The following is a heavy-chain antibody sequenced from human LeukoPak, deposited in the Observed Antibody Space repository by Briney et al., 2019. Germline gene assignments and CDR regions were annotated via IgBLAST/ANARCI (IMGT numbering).Heavy chain of an antibody. CDR1: GYTFKDNY. V-gene: IGHV1-46*02. CDR3: ARVLGVVAPGAGDSFWNGYYDA. D-gene: IGHD3-3*01. J-gene: IGHJ5*02. CDR2: INPTGEST. Sequence: ASVKVSCKASGYTFKDNYIHWVRQAPGQGLEWVGMINPTGESTSYAQQFQGSVTVTSDMSTSTVHMELNSLTSEDTAMYFCARVLGVVAPGAGDSFWNGYYDAWGQGTLVTVSS.